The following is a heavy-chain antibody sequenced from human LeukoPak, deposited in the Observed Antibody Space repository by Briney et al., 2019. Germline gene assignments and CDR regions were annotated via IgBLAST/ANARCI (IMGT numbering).Heavy chain of an antibody. Sequence: GGSLRLSCVGSGFTFRSHAVSWVRQAPEKGLEFVSGIYENGGTAYYADSVKGRFSISRDNSKNTLYLQMDSLRGEDTAVYYCAKDFRIGYSAHFDYWGQGALVTVSS. CDR1: GFTFRSHA. CDR3: AKDFRIGYSAHFDY. D-gene: IGHD2-21*01. CDR2: IYENGGTA. J-gene: IGHJ4*02. V-gene: IGHV3-23*01.